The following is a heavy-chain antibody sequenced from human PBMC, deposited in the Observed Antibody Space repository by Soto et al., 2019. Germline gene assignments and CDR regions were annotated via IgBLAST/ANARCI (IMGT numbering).Heavy chain of an antibody. Sequence: EVQLVESGGGLVQPGGSLRLSCATSGFILSDCAMNWVRQAPGKGLEWVSYISSSISVIDYADSVKGRFTVSIDNARNSLYLQMNSLRAEDTAVYYCARDLSWGSNWYYYMDVWGKGTTVTVSS. D-gene: IGHD7-27*01. CDR3: ARDLSWGSNWYYYMDV. CDR2: ISSSISVI. V-gene: IGHV3-48*01. J-gene: IGHJ6*03. CDR1: GFILSDCA.